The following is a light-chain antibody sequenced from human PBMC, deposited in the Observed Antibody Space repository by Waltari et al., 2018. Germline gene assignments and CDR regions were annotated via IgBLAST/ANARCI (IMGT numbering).Light chain of an antibody. CDR1: HSVLYSPNNKNY. CDR3: QQYYSSPRT. CDR2: WAS. V-gene: IGKV4-1*01. Sequence: DIVMTQSPDSLAVSLGAWASINFKSSHSVLYSPNNKNYLAWFQQKPGQPPRLLIYWASTRESGVPDRFSGSGSGTDFTLTVSSLQAEDVAVYYCQQYYSSPRTFGQGTKVEIK. J-gene: IGKJ1*01.